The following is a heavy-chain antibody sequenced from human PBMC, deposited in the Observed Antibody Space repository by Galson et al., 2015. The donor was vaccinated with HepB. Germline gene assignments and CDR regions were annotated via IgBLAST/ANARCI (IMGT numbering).Heavy chain of an antibody. CDR3: AACDGYYDSSGYYPFDY. CDR1: GYTFTSYG. V-gene: IGHV1-18*01. D-gene: IGHD3-22*01. J-gene: IGHJ4*02. Sequence: SVKVSCKASGYTFTSYGISWVRQAPGQGLEWMGWISAYNGNTNYAQKLQGRVTMTTDTSTSTAYMELRSLRSDDTAVYYCAACDGYYDSSGYYPFDYWGQGTLVTVSS. CDR2: ISAYNGNT.